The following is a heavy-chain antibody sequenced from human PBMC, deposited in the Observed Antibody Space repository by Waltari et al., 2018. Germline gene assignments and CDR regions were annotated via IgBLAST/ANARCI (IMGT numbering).Heavy chain of an antibody. CDR1: GGHTTGNY. D-gene: IGHD2-15*01. CDR2: IFYSGST. V-gene: IGHV4-59*01. Sequence: QVHLGESGPGLVMPSETLCPTWTIPGGHTTGNYGGWIRQPRGKGLEFFGHIFYSGSTNYSPSLGRRVTISFDRSKNQLSMRLTSVTAADTAIYYCARDPGGVTPWYVDLWGRGTLVTVSS. J-gene: IGHJ2*01. CDR3: ARDPGGVTPWYVDL.